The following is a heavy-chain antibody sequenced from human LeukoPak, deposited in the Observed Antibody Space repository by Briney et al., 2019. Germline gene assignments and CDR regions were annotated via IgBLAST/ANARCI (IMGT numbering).Heavy chain of an antibody. CDR1: GGSISSYY. V-gene: IGHV4-59*08. D-gene: IGHD3-16*01. CDR3: ARHIGGHAFDI. CDR2: IYYSGST. Sequence: PSETLSLTCTVSGGSISSYYWSWIRQPPGKGLEWIGYIYYSGSTNYNPSLKSRVTISVDTSKNQFSLKLSSVTAADTAVYYCARHIGGHAFDIWGQGTMVTVSS. J-gene: IGHJ3*02.